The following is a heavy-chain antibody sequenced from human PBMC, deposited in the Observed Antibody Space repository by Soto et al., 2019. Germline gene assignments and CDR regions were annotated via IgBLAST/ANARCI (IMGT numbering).Heavy chain of an antibody. D-gene: IGHD6-19*01. CDR3: ARSYSSGWEFDY. CDR2: INAHSGGT. V-gene: IGHV1-2*02. Sequence: ASVKVSCKASGFAFTGYYIHWLRQAPGQGLEWMGWINAHSGGTEFAQKFQGRVTLTRDTSISTAYMTLNSLRVEDTAVYYCARSYSSGWEFDYWGQGTQVTVSS. CDR1: GFAFTGYY. J-gene: IGHJ4*02.